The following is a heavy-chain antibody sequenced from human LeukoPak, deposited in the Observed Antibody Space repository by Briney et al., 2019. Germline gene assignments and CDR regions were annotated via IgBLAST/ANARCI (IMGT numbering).Heavy chain of an antibody. CDR1: GGSISSGGYS. Sequence: SETLSLTCAVSGGSISSGGYSWSWIRQPPGKGLEWIGYIYHSGSTYYNPSLKSRVTISVDRSKNQFSLKLSSVTAADTAVYYCARRIRFLEWSPNAFDIRGQGTMVTVSS. J-gene: IGHJ3*02. D-gene: IGHD3-3*01. CDR2: IYHSGST. V-gene: IGHV4-30-2*01. CDR3: ARRIRFLEWSPNAFDI.